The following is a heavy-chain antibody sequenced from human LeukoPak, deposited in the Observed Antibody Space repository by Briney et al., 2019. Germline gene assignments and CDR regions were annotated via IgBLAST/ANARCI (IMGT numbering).Heavy chain of an antibody. CDR2: IDSDGTSA. CDR3: ARGKLERRSLHFDY. CDR1: GFTFSSYW. J-gene: IGHJ4*02. V-gene: IGHV3-74*01. D-gene: IGHD1-1*01. Sequence: GGSLRLSCAASGFTFSSYWMHWVRQAPGKGLVWVSRIDSDGTSASYADSVKGRFTISRDNAKNPLYLQMNSLRAEDTAVYYCARGKLERRSLHFDYWGQGTLVTVSS.